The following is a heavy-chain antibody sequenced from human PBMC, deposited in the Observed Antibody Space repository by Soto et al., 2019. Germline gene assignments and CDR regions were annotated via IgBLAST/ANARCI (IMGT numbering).Heavy chain of an antibody. V-gene: IGHV3-53*01. CDR3: GKDLSPGGLEA. Sequence: EVQLVESGGGLIQPGGSLRLSCAASGFNFIRKYMIWVRQAPGKGLEWVSILYSGGTTYYADSVKGRFTISRDRAKNSLSLQMNSLTIEDTAVYYCGKDLSPGGLEAWGQGTLVTVSS. CDR2: LYSGGTT. J-gene: IGHJ5*02. CDR1: GFNFIRKY. D-gene: IGHD3-16*01.